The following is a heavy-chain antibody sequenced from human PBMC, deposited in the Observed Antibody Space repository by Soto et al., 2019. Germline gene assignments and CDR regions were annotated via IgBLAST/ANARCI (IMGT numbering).Heavy chain of an antibody. CDR2: IWYDGSNK. V-gene: IGHV3-33*01. CDR3: ARSAQDIVVVPAADAFDI. CDR1: GFTFSSYG. Sequence: QVQLVESGGGVVQPGRSLRLSCAASGFTFSSYGMHWVRQAPGKGLEWVAVIWYDGSNKYYADSVKGRFTISRDNSKNKLYLQMNSLRAEGTAVYYCARSAQDIVVVPAADAFDIWGQGTMVTVSS. J-gene: IGHJ3*02. D-gene: IGHD2-2*01.